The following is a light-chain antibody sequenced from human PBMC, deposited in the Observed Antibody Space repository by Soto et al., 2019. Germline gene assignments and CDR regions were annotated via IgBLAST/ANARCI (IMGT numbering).Light chain of an antibody. V-gene: IGLV4-69*01. J-gene: IGLJ2*01. Sequence: QPVLTQSPSASASLGASVKLTCTLSSGHSSYAIAWHQQQPEKGPRYLMKLNSDGSHSKGDGIPDRFSGSSSGAERYLTISSLQSEDEADYYCQTWGTGTQGYVVFGGGTKLTVL. CDR2: LNSDGSH. CDR1: SGHSSYA. CDR3: QTWGTGTQGYVV.